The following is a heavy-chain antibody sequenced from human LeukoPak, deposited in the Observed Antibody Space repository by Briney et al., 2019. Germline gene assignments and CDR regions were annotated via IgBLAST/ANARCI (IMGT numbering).Heavy chain of an antibody. J-gene: IGHJ3*01. V-gene: IGHV4-38-2*01. CDR3: ARYSSGFDAFDF. CDR1: GYSISSGYY. Sequence: SETLSLTCSVSGYSISSGYYWGWIRQPPGKGLEWIGNIYHSGTTYYNPSPKSRVTTSVETSKNQFSLRLSSVTAADTAVYYCARYSSGFDAFDFWGQGTIVTVSS. CDR2: IYHSGTT. D-gene: IGHD3-22*01.